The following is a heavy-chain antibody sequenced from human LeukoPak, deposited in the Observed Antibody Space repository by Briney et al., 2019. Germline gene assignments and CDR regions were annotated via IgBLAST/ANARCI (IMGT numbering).Heavy chain of an antibody. CDR2: VSTSGGST. V-gene: IGHV3-23*01. D-gene: IGHD2-15*01. CDR3: ARQLGYCSDGNCYFDF. J-gene: IGHJ4*02. CDR1: GFTFTSYA. Sequence: GGSLRLSCAASGFTFTSYATSWVRQVPGKGLEWVSAVSTSGGSTYYADSVRGRFSISRDNSKNTLYLQVNSLRVEDTAVYFCARQLGYCSDGNCYFDFWGQGTLVTVSS.